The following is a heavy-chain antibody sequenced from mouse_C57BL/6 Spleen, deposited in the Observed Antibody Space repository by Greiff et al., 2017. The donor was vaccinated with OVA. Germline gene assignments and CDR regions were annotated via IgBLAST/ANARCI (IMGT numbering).Heavy chain of an antibody. V-gene: IGHV7-3*01. CDR1: GFTFTDYY. J-gene: IGHJ2*01. CDR3: ARYPHKGSVDY. CDR2: IRNKANGYTT. D-gene: IGHD6-1*01. Sequence: EVMLVESGGGLVQPGGSLSLSCAASGFTFTDYYMSWVRQPPGKALEWLGFIRNKANGYTTEYSASVKGRFTISRDNSQSILYLQMNALRAEDSATYYCARYPHKGSVDYWGQGTTLTVSS.